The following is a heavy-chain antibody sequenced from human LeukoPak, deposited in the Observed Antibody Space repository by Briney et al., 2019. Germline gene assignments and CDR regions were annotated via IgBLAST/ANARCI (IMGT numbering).Heavy chain of an antibody. CDR1: GGSFSGYY. J-gene: IGHJ4*02. D-gene: IGHD3-22*01. Sequence: SETLSLTCAVYGGSFSGYYWSWIRQPPGKGLEWIGEINHSGSTNYNPSLKSRVTISVDTSKNQFSLKLSSVTAAATAVYYCARAVDSSGYYANFDYWGQGTLVTVSS. CDR3: ARAVDSSGYYANFDY. V-gene: IGHV4-34*01. CDR2: INHSGST.